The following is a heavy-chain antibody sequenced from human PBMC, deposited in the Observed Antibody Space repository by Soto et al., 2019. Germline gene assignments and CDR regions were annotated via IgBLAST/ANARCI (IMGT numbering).Heavy chain of an antibody. Sequence: EVQLVESGGGLVKPGGSLRLSCAASGFTFSSYSMNWVRQVPGKGLEWVSSISSSSSYIYYADSVKGRFTISRDNAKNSLYLQMNSLRAEDTAVYYCARDLAVAGTGYNWFDPWGQGTLVTVSS. CDR3: ARDLAVAGTGYNWFDP. J-gene: IGHJ5*02. CDR1: GFTFSSYS. V-gene: IGHV3-21*01. CDR2: ISSSSSYI. D-gene: IGHD6-19*01.